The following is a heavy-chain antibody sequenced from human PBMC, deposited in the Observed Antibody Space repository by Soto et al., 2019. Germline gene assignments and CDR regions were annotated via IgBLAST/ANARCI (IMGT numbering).Heavy chain of an antibody. CDR1: GGSISSGAYS. J-gene: IGHJ4*02. D-gene: IGHD5-12*01. CDR2: IYHSGST. V-gene: IGHV4-30-2*01. Sequence: KSSETLSLTCAVSGGSISSGAYSWSWIRQPPGKGLEWIGYIYHSGSTSYSPSLKSRVTISVDRSKNQFSLKLTSVTAADTAVYYCARVAVGYDFDYWGQGTLVTVSS. CDR3: ARVAVGYDFDY.